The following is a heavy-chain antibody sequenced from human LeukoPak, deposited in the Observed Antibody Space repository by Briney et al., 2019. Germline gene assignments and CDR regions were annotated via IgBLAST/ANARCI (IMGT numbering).Heavy chain of an antibody. V-gene: IGHV3-11*01. CDR2: ISSSGSTI. J-gene: IGHJ5*02. CDR1: GFTFSDYY. D-gene: IGHD6-19*01. CDR3: AKIPYSSGWVQNWFDP. Sequence: PGGSLRLSCAASGFTFSDYYMSWIRQAPGKGLECVSYISSSGSTIYYADSVKGRFTVSRDNAKNSLYLQMNSLRAEDTAVYYCAKIPYSSGWVQNWFDPWGQGTLVTVSS.